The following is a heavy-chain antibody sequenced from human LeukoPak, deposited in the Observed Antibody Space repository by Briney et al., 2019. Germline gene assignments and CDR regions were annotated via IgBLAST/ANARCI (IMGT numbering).Heavy chain of an antibody. CDR2: IWYDGSNK. CDR3: ARRGTARSSYYFDY. V-gene: IGHV3-33*03. CDR1: GFTFSSYG. J-gene: IGHJ4*02. Sequence: GGSLRLSCAASGFTFSSYGMNWVRQAPGKGLEWVAVIWYDGSNKYYADSVKGRFTSSRDNAKNSLYLQMNSLRAEDTAVYYCARRGTARSSYYFDYWGQGTLVTVSS.